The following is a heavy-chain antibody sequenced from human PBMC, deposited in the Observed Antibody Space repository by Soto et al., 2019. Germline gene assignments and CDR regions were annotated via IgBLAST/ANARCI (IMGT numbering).Heavy chain of an antibody. J-gene: IGHJ4*02. Sequence: QVQLVQSGAEVKKPGSSVKVSCKASGGTFSSYAISWVRQAPGQGLEWMGGIIPIFGTANYAQKFQGRVTITSDESKSTAYMELSSLRSEDTAVYYCARVGGRVDYYSSGYYYDYWGQGTLVTVSS. V-gene: IGHV1-69*01. D-gene: IGHD3-22*01. CDR2: IIPIFGTA. CDR1: GGTFSSYA. CDR3: ARVGGRVDYYSSGYYYDY.